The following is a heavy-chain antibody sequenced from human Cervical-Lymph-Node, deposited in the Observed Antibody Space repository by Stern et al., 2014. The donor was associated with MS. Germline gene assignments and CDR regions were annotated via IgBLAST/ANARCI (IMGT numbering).Heavy chain of an antibody. J-gene: IGHJ3*02. CDR2: IYWADDK. V-gene: IGHV2-5*02. Sequence: QITLKESGPTLVKPTQTLTLTCSFSGFSLSSNGMGVGWFRQPPGKALEWLALIYWADDKLYNPSLKGRLTITKDTAVSENQVVLTVTNMDPLDTATYYCAHRRAIRADAFDIWGQGTVVTVSS. CDR1: GFSLSSNGMG. D-gene: IGHD2-2*02. CDR3: AHRRAIRADAFDI.